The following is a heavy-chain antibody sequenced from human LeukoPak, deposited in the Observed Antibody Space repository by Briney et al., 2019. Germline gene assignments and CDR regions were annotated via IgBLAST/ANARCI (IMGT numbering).Heavy chain of an antibody. Sequence: SETLSLTCTVSGGSISSYYWSWIRQPAGKGLEWIGRIYTSGSTNYNPSLKSRVTMSVDTSKNRFSLKLSSVTAADTAVYYCARDRQPGIAVAGIDYFDYWGQGTLVTVSS. D-gene: IGHD6-19*01. V-gene: IGHV4-4*07. CDR2: IYTSGST. CDR3: ARDRQPGIAVAGIDYFDY. CDR1: GGSISSYY. J-gene: IGHJ4*02.